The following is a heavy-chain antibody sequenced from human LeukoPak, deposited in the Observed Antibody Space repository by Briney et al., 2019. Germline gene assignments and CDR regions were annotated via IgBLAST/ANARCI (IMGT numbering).Heavy chain of an antibody. CDR3: ARGPQYYYDSSGPGDY. Sequence: ASVKVSCKASGYTFTGYYMHWVRQAPGQGLEWMGWINPNSGGANYAQKFQGRVTMTRDTSISTAYMELSRLRSDDTAVYYCARGPQYYYDSSGPGDYWGQGTLVTVSS. D-gene: IGHD3-22*01. V-gene: IGHV1-2*02. CDR1: GYTFTGYY. J-gene: IGHJ4*02. CDR2: INPNSGGA.